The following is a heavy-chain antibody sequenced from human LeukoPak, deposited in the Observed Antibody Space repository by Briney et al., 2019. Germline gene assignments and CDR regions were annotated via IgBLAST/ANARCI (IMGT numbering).Heavy chain of an antibody. CDR3: ASITMVRGEGYYFDY. V-gene: IGHV4-59*01. Sequence: SETLSLTCTVSGGSISSYYWSWIRQPPGKGLEWIGYIYYSGGTNYNPSLKSRVTISVDTSKNQFSLKLSSVTAADTAVYYCASITMVRGEGYYFDYWGQGTLVTVSS. D-gene: IGHD3-10*01. J-gene: IGHJ4*02. CDR2: IYYSGGT. CDR1: GGSISSYY.